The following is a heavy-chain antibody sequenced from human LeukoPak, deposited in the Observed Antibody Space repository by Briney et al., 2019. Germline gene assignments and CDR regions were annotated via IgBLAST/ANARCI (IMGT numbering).Heavy chain of an antibody. Sequence: SQTLSLTCAVSGGSIGSGGYSWSWIRQPPGKGLEWIGYIYHSGSTYYNPSLKSRVTISVDRSKNQFSLKLSSVTAADTAVYYCARLGWFGEFGYWGQGTLVTVSS. D-gene: IGHD3-10*01. V-gene: IGHV4-30-2*01. CDR3: ARLGWFGEFGY. CDR1: GGSIGSGGYS. CDR2: IYHSGST. J-gene: IGHJ4*02.